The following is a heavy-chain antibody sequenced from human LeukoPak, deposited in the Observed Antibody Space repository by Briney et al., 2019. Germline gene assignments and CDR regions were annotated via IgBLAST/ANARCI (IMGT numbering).Heavy chain of an antibody. CDR2: IFYSGTT. CDR3: AAGFYYFDY. Sequence: SETLSLTCTVSGGSISSHYWNWIRQPPGKGLEWIGYIFYSGTTNYNPSLKRRVTILVDTSKNQFSLKLSSVTAADTAVYYCAAGFYYFDYWGQGTLVTVSS. V-gene: IGHV4-59*11. J-gene: IGHJ4*02. D-gene: IGHD3-10*01. CDR1: GGSISSHY.